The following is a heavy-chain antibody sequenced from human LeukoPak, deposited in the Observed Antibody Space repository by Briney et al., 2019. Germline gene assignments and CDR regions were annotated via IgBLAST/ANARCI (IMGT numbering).Heavy chain of an antibody. Sequence: ASERVSCKASGYTFTGYDINWVRQPTGQGLEWMGWMNPYTGDTGYAQKFQGRVTMTRNTSIDTAYMELSGLRSEDTAVYYCTRGSLSGSSRDYWGQGTLVTVSS. J-gene: IGHJ4*02. CDR2: MNPYTGDT. D-gene: IGHD1-26*01. CDR3: TRGSLSGSSRDY. V-gene: IGHV1-8*01. CDR1: GYTFTGYD.